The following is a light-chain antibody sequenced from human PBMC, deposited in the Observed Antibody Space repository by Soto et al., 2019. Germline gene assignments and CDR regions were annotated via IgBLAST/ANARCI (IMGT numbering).Light chain of an antibody. CDR3: HKYDSAPWR. Sequence: DIRMTQSPSSLSASVRDRATITCLASQGISNDLAGYQQNPGKVPKLLIYAASTLQSGVPSRFSGSGSGTNFTPTISSLEPEDVATYYCHKYDSAPWRFRQGTKVDIK. V-gene: IGKV1-27*01. J-gene: IGKJ1*01. CDR1: QGISND. CDR2: AAS.